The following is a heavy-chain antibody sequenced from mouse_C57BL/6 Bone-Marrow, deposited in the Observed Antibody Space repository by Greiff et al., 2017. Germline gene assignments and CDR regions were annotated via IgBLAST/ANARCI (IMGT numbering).Heavy chain of an antibody. CDR3: ARRGIYYDYVDY. V-gene: IGHV1-18*01. J-gene: IGHJ2*01. CDR2: INPNTGGT. CDR1: GYTFTDYN. D-gene: IGHD2-4*01. Sequence: VQLKESGPELVKPGASVTIPCKASGYTFTDYNMDWVKQSHGKSLEWIGDINPNTGGTIYNQKFKGKATLTVDKSSSTAYMELRSLTSEDTAVXYCARRGIYYDYVDYWGQGTTLTVSS.